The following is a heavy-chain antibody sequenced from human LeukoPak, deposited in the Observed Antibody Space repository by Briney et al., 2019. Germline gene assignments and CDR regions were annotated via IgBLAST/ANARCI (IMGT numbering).Heavy chain of an antibody. CDR1: GGSISSSNYY. V-gene: IGHV4-39*01. CDR2: IYYSGTT. Sequence: SETLSLTCTVSGGSISSSNYYWGWIRQPPGKGLEWIGSIYYSGTTYYSSSLKSRVIISVDTSKSQFSLKLSSVTATDTAVYYCARHEAQDFDYWGQGTLVTVSS. CDR3: ARHEAQDFDY. J-gene: IGHJ4*02.